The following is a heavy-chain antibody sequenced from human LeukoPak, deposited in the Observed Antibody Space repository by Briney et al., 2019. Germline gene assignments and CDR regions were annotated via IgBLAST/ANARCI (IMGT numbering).Heavy chain of an antibody. CDR2: MNPNSGNT. CDR1: GYTFTSYD. D-gene: IGHD2-8*01. CDR3: ARGLRMQNWFDP. Sequence: ASVKVSCKASGYTFTSYDINWVRQATGQGLEWMGWMNPNSGNTGYAQMFQGRVTITRNTSISTAYMELSSLRSEDTAVYYCARGLRMQNWFDPWGQETLVTVSS. V-gene: IGHV1-8*03. J-gene: IGHJ5*02.